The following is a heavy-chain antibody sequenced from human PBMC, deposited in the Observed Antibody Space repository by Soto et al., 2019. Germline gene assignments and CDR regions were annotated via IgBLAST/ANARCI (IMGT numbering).Heavy chain of an antibody. Sequence: SVKVSCKASGGTFSSYAISWVRQAPVQGLEWMGGIIPIFGTANYAQKFQGRGTITAYESTSTAYMELSSLRSEDTAVYYCAIGFGGWLQFGAVDSWGQGTMVTVSS. J-gene: IGHJ3*02. CDR3: AIGFGGWLQFGAVDS. V-gene: IGHV1-69*13. CDR2: IIPIFGTA. D-gene: IGHD5-12*01. CDR1: GGTFSSYA.